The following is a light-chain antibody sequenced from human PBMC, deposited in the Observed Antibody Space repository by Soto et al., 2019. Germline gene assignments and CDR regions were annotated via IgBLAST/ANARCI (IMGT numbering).Light chain of an antibody. J-gene: IGLJ1*01. CDR3: LLYDGGAYV. Sequence: QAVVTQEPSLTVSPGGTVTLTCASSTGAVTSGYYPNWVQQKPGQAPRTLIYSTNNRYSWTPARFSGSLLGGKAALTLSGVQPEDEAEYYCLLYDGGAYVFGTGTKVTVL. V-gene: IGLV7-43*01. CDR2: STN. CDR1: TGAVTSGYY.